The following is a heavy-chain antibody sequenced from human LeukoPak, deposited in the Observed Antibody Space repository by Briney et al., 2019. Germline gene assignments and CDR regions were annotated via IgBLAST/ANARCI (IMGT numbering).Heavy chain of an antibody. CDR3: ARDSSRTMIVVNPDY. CDR1: GFTFSSYA. J-gene: IGHJ4*02. CDR2: ISYDGSNK. D-gene: IGHD3-22*01. V-gene: IGHV3-30-3*01. Sequence: PGRSLRLSCAASGFTFSSYAMHWVRQAPGKGLEWVAVISYDGSNKYYAGSVKGRFTISRDNSKNTLYLQMNSLRAEDTAVYYCARDSSRTMIVVNPDYWGQGTLVTVSS.